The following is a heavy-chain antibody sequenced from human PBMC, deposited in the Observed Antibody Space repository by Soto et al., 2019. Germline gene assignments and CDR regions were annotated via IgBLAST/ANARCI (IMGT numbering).Heavy chain of an antibody. CDR2: IIPILGIT. Sequence: SVKVSCKASGGTFSSYTISWVRQAPGQGLEWMGRIIPILGITNYAQKFQGRVTITADKSTSTAYMELSGLRSDDTAVYYCSRVDPGETSPFDHWGQGTLVTVSS. CDR1: GGTFSSYT. CDR3: SRVDPGETSPFDH. V-gene: IGHV1-69*02. J-gene: IGHJ4*02. D-gene: IGHD3-10*01.